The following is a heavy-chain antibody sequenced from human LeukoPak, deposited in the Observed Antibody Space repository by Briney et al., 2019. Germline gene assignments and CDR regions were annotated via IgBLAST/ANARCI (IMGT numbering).Heavy chain of an antibody. D-gene: IGHD3-22*01. V-gene: IGHV1-2*02. CDR1: GYTFRDYY. CDR3: ARDSSGYPPFVY. CDR2: INPNSGGT. J-gene: IGHJ4*02. Sequence: PGASERVSRKASGYTFRDYYMHWVRHAPGQGLEWMGWINPNSGGTKYAQRFQGRVTMTRDKAITKAYRELSGLRSEDTAVYCCARDSSGYPPFVYWGRGT.